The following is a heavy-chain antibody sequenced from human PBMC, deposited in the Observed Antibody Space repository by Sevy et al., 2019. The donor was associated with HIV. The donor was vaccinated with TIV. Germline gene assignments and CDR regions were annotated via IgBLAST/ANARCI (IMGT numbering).Heavy chain of an antibody. CDR1: GFTFSSYP. CDR3: AGAVPATVAFDI. V-gene: IGHV3-21*01. Sequence: GGSLRLSCAASGFTFSSYPMHWVRQAPGKGLEWVSSISGLSNYIDYADSVKGRFSISRDNTKNSVYLQMNSLRGEDTVVFYCAGAVPATVAFDIWGQGTLVTVSS. J-gene: IGHJ3*02. CDR2: ISGLSNYI. D-gene: IGHD6-19*01.